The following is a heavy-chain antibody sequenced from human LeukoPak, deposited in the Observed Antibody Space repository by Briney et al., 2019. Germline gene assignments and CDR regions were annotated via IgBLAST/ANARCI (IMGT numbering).Heavy chain of an antibody. Sequence: SETLSLTCAVYGGSFSGYYWSWIRQPPGKGLEWIGEINHSGSTNYNPSLKSRVTISVDTSKNQFSLKLSSVTAADTAVYYCARKRLGFLRIDWFDPWGQGTLVTVSS. V-gene: IGHV4-34*01. CDR2: INHSGST. CDR3: ARKRLGFLRIDWFDP. J-gene: IGHJ5*02. CDR1: GGSFSGYY. D-gene: IGHD3-16*01.